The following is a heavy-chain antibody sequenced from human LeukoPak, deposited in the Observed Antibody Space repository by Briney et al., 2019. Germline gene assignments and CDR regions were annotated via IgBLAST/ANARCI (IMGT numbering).Heavy chain of an antibody. J-gene: IGHJ5*02. CDR1: GGTFSSYA. CDR3: ARDYIPGYSSAAGWFDP. D-gene: IGHD6-25*01. CDR2: IIPIFGTA. Sequence: SVKVSCKASGGTFSSYAISWVRQAPGQGLEWMGGIIPIFGTANYAQKFQGRVTITADESTSTAYMELSSLRSEDTAVYYCARDYIPGYSSAAGWFDPWGQGTLVTVSS. V-gene: IGHV1-69*01.